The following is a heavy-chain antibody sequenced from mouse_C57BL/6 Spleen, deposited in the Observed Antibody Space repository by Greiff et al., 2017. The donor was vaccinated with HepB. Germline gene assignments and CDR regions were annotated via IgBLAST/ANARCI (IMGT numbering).Heavy chain of an antibody. Sequence: EVQGVESGGGLVQPGGSLKLSCAASGFTFSDYYMYWVRQTPEKRLEWVAYISNGGGSTYYPDTVKGRFTISRDNAKNTLYLQMSRLKSEDTAMYYCARQDDGYYGAMDYWGQGTSVTVSS. D-gene: IGHD2-3*01. CDR3: ARQDDGYYGAMDY. CDR2: ISNGGGST. CDR1: GFTFSDYY. V-gene: IGHV5-12*01. J-gene: IGHJ4*01.